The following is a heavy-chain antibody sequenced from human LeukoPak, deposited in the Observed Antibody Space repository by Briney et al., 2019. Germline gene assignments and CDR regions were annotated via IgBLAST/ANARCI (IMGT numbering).Heavy chain of an antibody. D-gene: IGHD4-17*01. CDR2: ISYDGSNK. J-gene: IGHJ4*02. CDR3: ARGPTSMTTVTTFRFDY. CDR1: GFTFSSYA. V-gene: IGHV3-30-3*01. Sequence: GRSLRLSCAASGFTFSSYAMHWVRQAPGKGLEWVAVISYDGSNKYYADSVKGRFTISRDNSKNTRYLQMNSLRAEDTAVYYCARGPTSMTTVTTFRFDYWGQGTLVTVSS.